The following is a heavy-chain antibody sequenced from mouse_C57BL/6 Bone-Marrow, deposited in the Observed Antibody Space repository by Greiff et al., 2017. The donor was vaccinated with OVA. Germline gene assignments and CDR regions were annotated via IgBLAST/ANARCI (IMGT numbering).Heavy chain of an antibody. CDR3: ASPNYYGSSCYYAMDY. V-gene: IGHV14-2*01. D-gene: IGHD1-1*01. Sequence: EVQLQQSGAELVKPGASVKLSCTASGFNITDYYMHWVKQRTEQGLEWIGRIDPEDGETKYAPKFQGKATITADTSSNTAYLQLSSLTSEDTAVYYCASPNYYGSSCYYAMDYWGQGTSVTVSS. CDR1: GFNITDYY. J-gene: IGHJ4*01. CDR2: IDPEDGET.